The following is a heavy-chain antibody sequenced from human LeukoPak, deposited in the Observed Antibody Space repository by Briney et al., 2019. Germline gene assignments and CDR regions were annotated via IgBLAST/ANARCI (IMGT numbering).Heavy chain of an antibody. J-gene: IGHJ4*02. CDR2: IYHSGST. V-gene: IGHV4-59*12. D-gene: IGHD6-13*01. Sequence: SETLSLTCTVSGGSISSFYWSWIRQPPRKGLEWIGYIYHSGSTYYNPSLKSRVTISVDRSKNQFSLKLSSVTAADTAVYYCARFSGKQQLVGDYWGQGTLVTVSS. CDR1: GGSISSFY. CDR3: ARFSGKQQLVGDY.